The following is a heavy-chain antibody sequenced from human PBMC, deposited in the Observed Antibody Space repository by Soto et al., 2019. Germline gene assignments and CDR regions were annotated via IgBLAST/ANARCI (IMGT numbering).Heavy chain of an antibody. CDR2: ISYDGSNK. J-gene: IGHJ6*02. D-gene: IGHD5-18*01. V-gene: IGHV3-30-3*01. CDR1: GFTFSSYA. CDR3: ASTRVRGYSYGSPTYYYYGMDV. Sequence: GGSLRLSCAASGFTFSSYAMHWVRQAPGKGLEWVAVISYDGSNKYYADSVKGRFTISRDNSKNTLYLQMNSLRAEDTAVYYCASTRVRGYSYGSPTYYYYGMDVWGQGTTVTVSS.